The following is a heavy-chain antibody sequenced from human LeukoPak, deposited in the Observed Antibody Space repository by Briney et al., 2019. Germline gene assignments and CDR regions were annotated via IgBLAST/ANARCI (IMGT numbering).Heavy chain of an antibody. Sequence: GGSLRLSCAASGFTFSSYAMNWVRQAPGEGLEWVSALSGSGDTTYYADSVKGRFTISRDNAKNSLYLQMNSLRAEDTAVYYCARVGWYFYWFDPWGQGTLVTVSS. V-gene: IGHV3-23*01. J-gene: IGHJ5*02. CDR3: ARVGWYFYWFDP. CDR1: GFTFSSYA. D-gene: IGHD6-19*01. CDR2: LSGSGDTT.